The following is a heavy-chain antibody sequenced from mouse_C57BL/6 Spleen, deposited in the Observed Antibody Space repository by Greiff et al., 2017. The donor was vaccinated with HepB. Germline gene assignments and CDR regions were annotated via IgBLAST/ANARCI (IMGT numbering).Heavy chain of an antibody. D-gene: IGHD1-1*01. Sequence: EVMLVESGGDLVKPGGSLKLSCAASGFTFSSYGMSWVRQTPDKRLEWVATISSGGSYTYYPDSVKGRFTISRDNAKNTLYLQMSSLKSEDTAMYYCARHEATTRYFDVWGTGTTVTVSS. CDR1: GFTFSSYG. CDR2: ISSGGSYT. CDR3: ARHEATTRYFDV. V-gene: IGHV5-6*01. J-gene: IGHJ1*03.